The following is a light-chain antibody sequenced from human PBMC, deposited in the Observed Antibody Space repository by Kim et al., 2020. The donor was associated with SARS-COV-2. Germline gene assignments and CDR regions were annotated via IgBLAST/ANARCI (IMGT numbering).Light chain of an antibody. Sequence: SYELTQPPSVSVAPGKTARINCGGNNIGSKSVHWYQQKPGQAPVLVIYYDSDRPSGIPERFSGSNSGNTATLTISRVEAGDEADYYCQVWDSSSDLVVCG. J-gene: IGLJ2*01. CDR3: QVWDSSSDLVV. V-gene: IGLV3-21*04. CDR1: NIGSKS. CDR2: YDS.